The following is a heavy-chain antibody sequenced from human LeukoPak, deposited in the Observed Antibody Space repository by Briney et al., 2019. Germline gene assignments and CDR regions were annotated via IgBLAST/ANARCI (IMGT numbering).Heavy chain of an antibody. Sequence: GGSLRLSCAASGFTFSSYEMNWVRQAPGKGLEWVSYISSSGSTIYYADSVKGRFTISRDNAKNSLYLQMNSLRAEDTAVYYCARGLDYYDSSGYYYYWGQGTLVTVSS. CDR3: ARGLDYYDSSGYYYY. J-gene: IGHJ4*02. V-gene: IGHV3-48*03. CDR1: GFTFSSYE. CDR2: ISSSGSTI. D-gene: IGHD3-22*01.